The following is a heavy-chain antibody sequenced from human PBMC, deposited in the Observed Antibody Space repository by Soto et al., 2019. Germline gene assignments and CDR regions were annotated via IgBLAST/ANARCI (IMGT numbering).Heavy chain of an antibody. D-gene: IGHD1-1*01. CDR2: INADNGNT. CDR1: GYIFTNYA. Sequence: QVQHVQSGAELKKPGASVRVSCKASGYIFTNYAIHWVRQAPGQRLEWMAWINADNGNTKYSQSFQDRLTVTRDTSATTVYMELSSLKFEDTAVYYCAREQQLDTGNFDYWGQGTLVTVSS. V-gene: IGHV1-3*01. J-gene: IGHJ4*02. CDR3: AREQQLDTGNFDY.